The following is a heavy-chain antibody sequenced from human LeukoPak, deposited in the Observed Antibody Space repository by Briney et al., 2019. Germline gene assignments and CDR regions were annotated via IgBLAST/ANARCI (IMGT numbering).Heavy chain of an antibody. D-gene: IGHD3-10*01. CDR3: ARSDGYGLVGI. V-gene: IGHV4-39*07. CDR2: IYSSGST. J-gene: IGHJ3*02. Sequence: PSETLSLTCRVSGVSISSGSNYWGWIRQPPGKTLEWIGSIYSSGSTYYNSSLKSRVIILIDTAKNHFSLNLNSVTAADTAVYYCARSDGYGLVGIWGQGTMVTVSS. CDR1: GVSISSGSNY.